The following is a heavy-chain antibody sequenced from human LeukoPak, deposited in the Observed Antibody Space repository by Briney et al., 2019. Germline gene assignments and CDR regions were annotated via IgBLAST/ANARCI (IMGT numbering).Heavy chain of an antibody. CDR3: AKDLGAGSWSSFDY. Sequence: GGSPRLSCAASGLTFDDYTMHWVRQAPGKGLEWVSLISWDGGSTYYADSVKGRFTISRDNSKNSLYLQMNSLRTEDTALYYCAKDLGAGSWSSFDYWGQGTLVTVSS. V-gene: IGHV3-43*01. CDR2: ISWDGGST. J-gene: IGHJ4*02. D-gene: IGHD6-13*01. CDR1: GLTFDDYT.